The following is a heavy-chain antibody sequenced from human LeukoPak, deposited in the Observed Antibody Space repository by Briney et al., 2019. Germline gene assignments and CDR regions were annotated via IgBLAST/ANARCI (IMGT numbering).Heavy chain of an antibody. CDR2: ISWSSGSL. J-gene: IGHJ5*02. V-gene: IGHV3-9*01. CDR3: AKAEGFFGGYYDH. Sequence: GGSLRLSCAASGFTFDDYAMHWVRQAPGKGLEWVSGISWSSGSLDYADSVKGRFTISRDNARNSLYLQMDSLRAEDTAFYYCAKAEGFFGGYYDHWGQGTLVTVSS. D-gene: IGHD3-22*01. CDR1: GFTFDDYA.